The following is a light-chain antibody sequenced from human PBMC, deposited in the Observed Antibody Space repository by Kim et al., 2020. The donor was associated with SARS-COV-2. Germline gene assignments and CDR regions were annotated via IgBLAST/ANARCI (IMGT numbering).Light chain of an antibody. Sequence: ASVGDRVTITCRASQGISSSLAWYQQKPVNAPNLLIYAASSLQSGVPSRFSGSGSGTNFTLTISRLQPEDFATYYCQQAYSFPLTFGGGTKVDIK. CDR3: QQAYSFPLT. CDR1: QGISSS. CDR2: AAS. V-gene: IGKV1-12*01. J-gene: IGKJ4*01.